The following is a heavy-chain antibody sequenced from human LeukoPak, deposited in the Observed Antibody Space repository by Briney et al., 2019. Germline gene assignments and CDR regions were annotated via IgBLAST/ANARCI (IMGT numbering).Heavy chain of an antibody. CDR2: ISTTSTYT. Sequence: PGGSLRLSCAVSGFTFSDHYMSWIRQAPGKGLEWVSYISTTSTYTEYADSVKGRLTISRDNARNSLYLQMNSLRGEDTAVYYCTRGHYGLDVWGQGTTVTVSS. V-gene: IGHV3-11*05. J-gene: IGHJ6*02. CDR1: GFTFSDHY. CDR3: TRGHYGLDV.